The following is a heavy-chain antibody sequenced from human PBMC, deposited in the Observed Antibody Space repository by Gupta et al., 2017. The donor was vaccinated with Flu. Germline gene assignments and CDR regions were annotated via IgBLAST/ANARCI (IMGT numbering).Heavy chain of an antibody. V-gene: IGHV4-39*01. D-gene: IGHD2/OR15-2a*01. CDR1: GGSISATSYY. J-gene: IGHJ4*02. CDR2: VGYSGNT. Sequence: QLQLQESGPGLVKPSETLSLICTVSGGSISATSYYWGWIRQPPGKGLEWSVNVGYSGNTFYNPSLKSRVTISVDTSKNQFSLKLSSVTAADTAVYYCARRITYGKTFDYWGQGSLVTVSS. CDR3: ARRITYGKTFDY.